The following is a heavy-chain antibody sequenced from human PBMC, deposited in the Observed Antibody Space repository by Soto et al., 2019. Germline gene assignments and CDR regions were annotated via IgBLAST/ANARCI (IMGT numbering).Heavy chain of an antibody. Sequence: QVQLQQWGAGLLKPSETLSLTCAVYGGFVSSGNYYWSWIRQPPGKGLEWIGEMSHSGGTHFNPSRKSRVTISVDTYKNQFSLKMSSVTAADTALYYCARVERGTATTVVDAFDIWGPGTMVTVSS. CDR1: GGFVSSGNYY. CDR2: MSHSGGT. V-gene: IGHV4-34*01. J-gene: IGHJ3*02. CDR3: ARVERGTATTVVDAFDI. D-gene: IGHD1-1*01.